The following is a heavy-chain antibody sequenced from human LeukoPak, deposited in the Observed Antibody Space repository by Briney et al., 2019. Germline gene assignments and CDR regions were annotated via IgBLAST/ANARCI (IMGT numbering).Heavy chain of an antibody. CDR3: AKDLSLNGYSSNRYWDY. CDR1: GFTFSSFA. D-gene: IGHD6-13*01. V-gene: IGHV3-23*01. Sequence: GGSLRLSCAASGFTFSSFAMSWVRQAPGRGLGWVSPIRGSGGSTYYADSVKGRFTISRDNSKNTLYLQMNSLRAEDTAVYYCAKDLSLNGYSSNRYWDYWGQGTLVTVSS. J-gene: IGHJ4*02. CDR2: IRGSGGST.